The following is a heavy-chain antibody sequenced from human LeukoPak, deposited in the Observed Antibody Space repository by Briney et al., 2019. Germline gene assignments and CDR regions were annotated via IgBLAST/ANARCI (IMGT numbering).Heavy chain of an antibody. CDR2: IKQDGSEK. CDR1: TFSFSDFW. V-gene: IGHV3-7*01. J-gene: IGHJ4*02. Sequence: GGSLRLSCAASTFSFSDFWMSWVRQAPGKGLEWVGNIKQDGSEKNYVDSVKGRFTISRDNAKNSLYLQMNSLRAEDTAVYYCARRQGAYWGQGTLVTVSS. CDR3: ARRQGAY. D-gene: IGHD3-16*01.